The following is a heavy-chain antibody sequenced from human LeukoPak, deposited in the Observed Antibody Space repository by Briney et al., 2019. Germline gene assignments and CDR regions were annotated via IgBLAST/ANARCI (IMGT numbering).Heavy chain of an antibody. J-gene: IGHJ4*02. CDR3: ARLGTDY. D-gene: IGHD1-1*01. CDR1: GDFISTYY. CDR2: IYNSGST. Sequence: SETLSLTCTVSGDFISTYYWSWIRQPPGKRLEWIGYIYNSGSTNYNPSLKSRVTISVDTSKNQVSLKLSSVTAADTAVYYCARLGTDYWGQGILVTVSS. V-gene: IGHV4-59*01.